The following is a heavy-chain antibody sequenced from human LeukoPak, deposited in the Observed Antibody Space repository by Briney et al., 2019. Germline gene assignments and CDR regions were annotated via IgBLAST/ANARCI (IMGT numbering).Heavy chain of an antibody. CDR3: ARVGSRDYVWGSYRALYYFDY. Sequence: SETLSLTCTVSGGSISSGGYYWSWIRQHPGKGLEWIGYIYYSGSTYCNPSLKSRVTISVDTSKNQFPLKLSSVTAADTAVYYCARVGSRDYVWGSYRALYYFDYWGQGTLVTVSS. J-gene: IGHJ4*02. CDR2: IYYSGST. D-gene: IGHD3-16*02. CDR1: GGSISSGGYY. V-gene: IGHV4-31*03.